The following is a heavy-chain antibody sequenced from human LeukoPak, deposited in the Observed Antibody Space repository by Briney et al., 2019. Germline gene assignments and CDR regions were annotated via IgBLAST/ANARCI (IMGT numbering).Heavy chain of an antibody. Sequence: GGSLRLSCAASGFTFRNYWMHWVRQAPGKGLVRVSRVKGDGSFTDYADFVKGRFTISRDNAKNTLYLQMYSLRAEDTAAYYCVRDGDDYNFDYWGQGSLVTVSS. CDR2: VKGDGSFT. CDR3: VRDGDDYNFDY. D-gene: IGHD5-24*01. J-gene: IGHJ4*02. V-gene: IGHV3-74*01. CDR1: GFTFRNYW.